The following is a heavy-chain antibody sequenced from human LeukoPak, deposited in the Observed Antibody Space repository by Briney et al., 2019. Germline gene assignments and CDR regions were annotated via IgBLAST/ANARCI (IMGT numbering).Heavy chain of an antibody. CDR2: INAGNGNT. D-gene: IGHD1-14*01. J-gene: IGHJ5*02. V-gene: IGHV1-3*01. CDR3: AREVAEVTSYNRFDP. CDR1: GYTFATYA. Sequence: ASVKVSCKASGYTFATYAMHWVRQAPGQRLEWMGWINAGNGNTKYSQRFQGRVSFTRDTSASTAYMELTSLRSEDTAVYYCAREVAEVTSYNRFDPWGQGTLVTVSS.